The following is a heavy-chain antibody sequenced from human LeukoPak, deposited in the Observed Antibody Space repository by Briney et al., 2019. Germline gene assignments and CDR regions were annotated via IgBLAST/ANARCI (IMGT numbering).Heavy chain of an antibody. CDR1: GGSMSSYY. CDR3: ASTRYSGSEYFDY. D-gene: IGHD5-12*01. V-gene: IGHV4-59*07. J-gene: IGHJ4*02. CDR2: IYYSGST. Sequence: SDTLSLTCTVSGGSMSSYYWSWIRQPPGKGLEWIGYIYYSGSTNYNPSLKSRVTISVDSSKNQFSLKLNSVTAADTAVYFCASTRYSGSEYFDYWSQGTLVTVSS.